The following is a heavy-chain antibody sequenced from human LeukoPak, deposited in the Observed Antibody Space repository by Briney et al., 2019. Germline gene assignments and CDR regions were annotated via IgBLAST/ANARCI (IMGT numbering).Heavy chain of an antibody. J-gene: IGHJ4*02. Sequence: GGSLRLSCAASGFTFSSYGMHWVRQAPGKGLEWVAVIWYDGSNKYYADSVKGRFTISRDNSKNTLHLQMNSLRAEDTAVYYCARDNDSSGYSTGPVDYWGQGTLVTVSA. CDR3: ARDNDSSGYSTGPVDY. CDR2: IWYDGSNK. CDR1: GFTFSSYG. D-gene: IGHD3-22*01. V-gene: IGHV3-33*01.